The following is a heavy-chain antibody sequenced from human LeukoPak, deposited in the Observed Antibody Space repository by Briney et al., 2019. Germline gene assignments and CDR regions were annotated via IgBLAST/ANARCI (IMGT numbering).Heavy chain of an antibody. Sequence: PSETLSLTCAVYGGSFSGYYWSWIRQPPGKGLEWIGEINHSGSTNYNPSLKSRVTISVDTSKNQFSLKLSSVTAADTALYYCAREGSHYYGMDVWGQGTTVTVSS. CDR2: INHSGST. J-gene: IGHJ6*02. CDR1: GGSFSGYY. CDR3: AREGSHYYGMDV. V-gene: IGHV4-34*01.